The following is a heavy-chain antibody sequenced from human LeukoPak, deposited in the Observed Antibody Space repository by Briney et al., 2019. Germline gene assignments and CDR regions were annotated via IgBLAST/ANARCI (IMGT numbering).Heavy chain of an antibody. Sequence: PGRSLRLSCAASGFTFSSYAMHWVRQAPGKRLEWVAVISYDGSNKYYADSVKGRFTISRDNSKNTLYLQMNSLRAEDTAVYYCARDLGDPSLGGMDVWGQGTTVTVSS. V-gene: IGHV3-30-3*01. CDR2: ISYDGSNK. CDR3: ARDLGDPSLGGMDV. D-gene: IGHD4-17*01. J-gene: IGHJ6*02. CDR1: GFTFSSYA.